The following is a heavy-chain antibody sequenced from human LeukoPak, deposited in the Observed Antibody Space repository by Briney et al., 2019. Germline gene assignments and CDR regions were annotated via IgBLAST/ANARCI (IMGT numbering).Heavy chain of an antibody. CDR2: IRSKAYGGTT. CDR3: TRGTYGDYLYYYYYMDV. J-gene: IGHJ6*03. Sequence: GGSLRLSCTTSGFTFGDYAMSWVRQAPGKGLEWVGFIRSKAYGGTTEYAASVKGRFTISRDDSKSIAYLQMNSLKTEDTAVYYCTRGTYGDYLYYYYYMDVWGKGTTVTVSS. V-gene: IGHV3-49*04. D-gene: IGHD4-17*01. CDR1: GFTFGDYA.